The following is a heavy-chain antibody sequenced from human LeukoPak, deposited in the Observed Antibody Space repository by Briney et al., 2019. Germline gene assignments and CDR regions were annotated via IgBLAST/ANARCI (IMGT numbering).Heavy chain of an antibody. CDR2: ISYDGSSK. CDR3: AKAGRESSGYLIDY. V-gene: IGHV3-30*18. J-gene: IGHJ4*02. CDR1: GFTFSSYG. Sequence: GGSLRLSCAASGFTFSSYGMHWVRQAPGKGLEWVAVISYDGSSKYYADSVKGRFTISRDNSKNTLYPQMNSLRAEDTAVYYCAKAGRESSGYLIDYWGQGTLVTVSS. D-gene: IGHD3-22*01.